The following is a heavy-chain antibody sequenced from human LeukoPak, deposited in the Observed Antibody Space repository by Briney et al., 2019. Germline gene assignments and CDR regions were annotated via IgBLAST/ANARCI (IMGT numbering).Heavy chain of an antibody. J-gene: IGHJ6*03. D-gene: IGHD6-13*01. Sequence: GASVKVSCKASGYTFTGYYMHWVRQAPGQGLEWMGWINPNSGGTNYAQKFQGRVTMTRDTSISTAYMELSRLRSDDTAVHYCARDGPAGYYYYYMDVWGKGTTVTVSS. CDR1: GYTFTGYY. V-gene: IGHV1-2*02. CDR2: INPNSGGT. CDR3: ARDGPAGYYYYYMDV.